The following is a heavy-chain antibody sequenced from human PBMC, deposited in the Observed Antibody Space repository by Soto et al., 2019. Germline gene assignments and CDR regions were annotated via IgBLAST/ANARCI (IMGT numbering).Heavy chain of an antibody. CDR3: AREVHTYYDFWSGYYGGGYFDY. D-gene: IGHD3-3*01. CDR1: GYTFIDYF. CDR2: INPNSGET. J-gene: IGHJ4*02. Sequence: GASVKVSCKASGYTFIDYFIHWLRQAPGQGLEWMGWINPNSGETKFAQTFQGRVTMTRDTSTSTAYLELNRLRSDDTAMYYCAREVHTYYDFWSGYYGGGYFDYWGQGTLVTVSS. V-gene: IGHV1-2*02.